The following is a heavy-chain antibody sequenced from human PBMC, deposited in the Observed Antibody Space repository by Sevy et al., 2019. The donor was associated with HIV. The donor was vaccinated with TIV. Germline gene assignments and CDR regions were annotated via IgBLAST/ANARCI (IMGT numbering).Heavy chain of an antibody. CDR3: TTESVDTAMVPFDY. V-gene: IGHV3-15*01. Sequence: GGSLRLSCAASGFTFSNAWMSWVRQAPGKGLEWVGRIKSKTDGGTTDYAAPVKGRITISRDDSKNTLYLQMNSLKTEDTAVYYCTTESVDTAMVPFDYWGQGTLVTVSA. CDR2: IKSKTDGGTT. CDR1: GFTFSNAW. J-gene: IGHJ4*02. D-gene: IGHD5-18*01.